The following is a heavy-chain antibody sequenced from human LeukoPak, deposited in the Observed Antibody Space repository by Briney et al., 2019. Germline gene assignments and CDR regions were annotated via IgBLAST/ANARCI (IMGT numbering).Heavy chain of an antibody. CDR2: ISGSGGST. J-gene: IGHJ6*02. CDR1: GFTFSSYA. Sequence: PGGSLRLSCAASGFTFSSYAMHWVRQAPGKGLEWVSAISGSGGSTYYADSVKGRFTISRDNSKNTLYLQMNSLRAEDTAVYYCAKDLGCSGGSCYPIPSYYYGMDVWGQGTTVTVSS. D-gene: IGHD2-15*01. V-gene: IGHV3-23*01. CDR3: AKDLGCSGGSCYPIPSYYYGMDV.